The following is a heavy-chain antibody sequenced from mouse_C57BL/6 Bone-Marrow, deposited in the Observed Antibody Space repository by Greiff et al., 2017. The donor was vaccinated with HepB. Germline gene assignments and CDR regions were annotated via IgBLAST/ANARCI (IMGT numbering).Heavy chain of an antibody. J-gene: IGHJ1*03. Sequence: VQLVESGPGLVQPSQSLSITCTVSGFSLTSYGVHWVRQSPGKGLEWLGVIWSGGSTDYNAAFISRLSISKDNSKSQVFFKMNSLQADDTAIYYCARNFPDYYGSSYWYFDVWGTGTTVTVSS. D-gene: IGHD1-1*01. CDR1: GFSLTSYG. CDR3: ARNFPDYYGSSYWYFDV. CDR2: IWSGGST. V-gene: IGHV2-2*01.